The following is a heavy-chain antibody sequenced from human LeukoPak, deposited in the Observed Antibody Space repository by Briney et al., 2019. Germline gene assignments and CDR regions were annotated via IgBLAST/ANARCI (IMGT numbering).Heavy chain of an antibody. CDR3: AKEETTFRYFDF. D-gene: IGHD3-16*01. V-gene: IGHV3-11*05. J-gene: IGHJ2*01. CDR2: ISSTGSST. CDR1: GFTFSNYY. Sequence: PGGSLSLSCPASGFTFSNYYMTWIRQPPGKGLEGVSYISSTGSSTDYVESVKGRFTISRDTAKNSLYLQMNSLRAEDTAVYYCAKEETTFRYFDFWGRGTLVTVSS.